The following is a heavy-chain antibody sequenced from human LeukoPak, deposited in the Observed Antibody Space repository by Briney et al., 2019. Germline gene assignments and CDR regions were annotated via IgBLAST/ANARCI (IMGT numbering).Heavy chain of an antibody. CDR2: IYPGDSDT. D-gene: IGHD6-13*01. CDR1: GYSFTNYW. V-gene: IGHV5-51*01. J-gene: IGHJ4*02. CDR3: ARQVGGSIAAAGFDY. Sequence: GESLKISRKVSGYSFTNYWIGWVRQMPGKGLEWMGIIYPGDSDTRYSPSFQGQVTISADKSISTAYLQWRRLRASDTAMYYCARQVGGSIAAAGFDYWGQGTLVTVSS.